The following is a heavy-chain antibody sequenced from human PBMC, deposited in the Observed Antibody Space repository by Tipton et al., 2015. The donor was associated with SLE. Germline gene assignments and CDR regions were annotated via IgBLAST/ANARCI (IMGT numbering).Heavy chain of an antibody. D-gene: IGHD5-12*01. CDR2: ISAYNGNT. J-gene: IGHJ4*02. Sequence: QVQLVQSGAEVKKPGASVKVSCKASGYTFASYDINWVRQAPRQGLEWMGWISAYNGNTNYAQKLQGRVTMTTDTSTSTAYMELRSLRSDDTAVYYCALRWPDTWTTVYWGQGTLVTVSS. CDR3: ALRWPDTWTTVY. V-gene: IGHV1-18*01. CDR1: GYTFASYD.